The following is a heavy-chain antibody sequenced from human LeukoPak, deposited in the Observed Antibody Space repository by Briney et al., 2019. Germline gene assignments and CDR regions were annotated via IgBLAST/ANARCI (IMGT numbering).Heavy chain of an antibody. D-gene: IGHD6-13*01. J-gene: IGHJ4*02. CDR2: INPNSGGT. CDR3: ARGPEQQLVLLDY. V-gene: IGHV1-2*04. CDR1: GYTFTSYG. Sequence: ASVKVSCKASGYTFTSYGISWVRQAPGQGLEWMGWINPNSGGTNYAQKFQGWVTMTRDTSISTAYMELSRLRSDDTAVYYCARGPEQQLVLLDYWGQGTLVTVSS.